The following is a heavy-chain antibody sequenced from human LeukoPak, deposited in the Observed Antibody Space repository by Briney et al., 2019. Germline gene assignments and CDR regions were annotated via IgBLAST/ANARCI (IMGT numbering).Heavy chain of an antibody. CDR3: ARVNINNWHSCDY. Sequence: PSGTLPLTCAVSGGSISSNNWWGWVRRPPGKGLEWIGEIYHSGSPNYNPSLKSRVTISVDKSRNHFSLNLSSVTAADTAVYYSARVNINNWHSCDYWGQGTLVTVSS. CDR2: IYHSGSP. J-gene: IGHJ4*02. D-gene: IGHD1-1*01. V-gene: IGHV4-4*02. CDR1: GGSISSNNW.